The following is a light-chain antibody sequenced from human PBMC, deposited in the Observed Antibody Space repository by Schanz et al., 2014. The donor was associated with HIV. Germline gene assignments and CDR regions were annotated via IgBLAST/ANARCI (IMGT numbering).Light chain of an antibody. Sequence: QSVLTQPPSASGSPGQSVTISCTGTSGDVGGYDYVSWYQQHPGKAPKLIISEVNKRPSGVPDRFSGSKSGNTASLTVSGLQAEDEADYYCSSYAGSNNLVFGGGTKLTVL. J-gene: IGLJ2*01. CDR3: SSYAGSNNLV. V-gene: IGLV2-8*01. CDR2: EVN. CDR1: SGDVGGYDY.